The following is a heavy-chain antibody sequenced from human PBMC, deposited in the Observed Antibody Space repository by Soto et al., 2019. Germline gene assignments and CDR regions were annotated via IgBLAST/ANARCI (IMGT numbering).Heavy chain of an antibody. CDR2: IKQDGSEK. J-gene: IGHJ4*02. V-gene: IGHV3-7*03. CDR1: GFTFSSYW. Sequence: EVQLVESGGGLVQPGGSLRLSCVASGFTFSSYWMSWVRQAPGKGLEWVANIKQDGSEKYYVDSVKGRFTISRDNAKNSLYLQMNSLRAEDTAVYYCARGVSMIVGVGGQGTLVTVSS. CDR3: ARGVSMIVGV. D-gene: IGHD3-22*01.